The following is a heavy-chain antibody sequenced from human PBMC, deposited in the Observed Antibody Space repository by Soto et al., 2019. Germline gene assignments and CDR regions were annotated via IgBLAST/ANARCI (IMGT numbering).Heavy chain of an antibody. CDR2: IIPIFGTA. CDR1: GGTFSSYA. J-gene: IGHJ6*02. CDR3: ARDIAAAGRASYYYGMDV. V-gene: IGHV1-69*13. Sequence: GASVKVSCKASGGTFSSYAISWVRQAPGQGLEWMGGIIPIFGTANYAQKFQGRVTITADESTSTAYMELSSLRSEDTAVYYCARDIAAAGRASYYYGMDVWGQGTTVTVSS. D-gene: IGHD6-13*01.